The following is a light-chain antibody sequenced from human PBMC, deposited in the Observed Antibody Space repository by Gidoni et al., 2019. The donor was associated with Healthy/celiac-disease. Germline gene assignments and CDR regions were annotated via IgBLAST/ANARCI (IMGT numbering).Light chain of an antibody. Sequence: QSVLTQPPSASGPPGQRVTISCSGSSSNIGSNYVYWYQQLPGTAPKLLIYRNNQRPSGVPDRFSGSKSGTSASLAISGLRSEDEADYYCAAWDDSLSEVFGGGTKLTVL. CDR2: RNN. CDR3: AAWDDSLSEV. CDR1: SSNIGSNY. J-gene: IGLJ3*02. V-gene: IGLV1-47*01.